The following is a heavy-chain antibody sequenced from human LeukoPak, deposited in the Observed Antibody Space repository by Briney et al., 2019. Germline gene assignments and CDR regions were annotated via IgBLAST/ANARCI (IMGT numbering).Heavy chain of an antibody. Sequence: GRSLRLSCAASGFPFDEHAMHWVRQAPGKGLEWVSGISYSSETIGYVDSVKGRFTISRDNVRKSLYLQMNSLRIEDTALYYCAKDRGGGSQLGDAYDVWGQGTMVSVSA. CDR1: GFPFDEHA. V-gene: IGHV3-9*01. CDR3: AKDRGGGSQLGDAYDV. CDR2: ISYSSETI. D-gene: IGHD5-24*01. J-gene: IGHJ3*01.